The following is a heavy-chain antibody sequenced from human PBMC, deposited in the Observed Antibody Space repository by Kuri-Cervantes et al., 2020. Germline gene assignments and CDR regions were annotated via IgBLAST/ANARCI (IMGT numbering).Heavy chain of an antibody. CDR3: ARLETSMAIFDY. V-gene: IGHV3-15*01. D-gene: IGHD5-18*01. CDR2: IKSKTDGGTT. CDR1: GFTFSDYY. Sequence: GGSLRLSCAASGFTFSDYYMSWIRQAPGKGLEWVGRIKSKTDGGTTDYAAPVKGRFTISRDDSKNTLYLQMNSLKTEDTAVYYCARLETSMAIFDYWSQGSPVTVSS. J-gene: IGHJ4*02.